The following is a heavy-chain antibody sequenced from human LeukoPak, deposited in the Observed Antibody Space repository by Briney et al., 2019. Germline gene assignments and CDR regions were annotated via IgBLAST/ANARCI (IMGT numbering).Heavy chain of an antibody. CDR2: INPNSGGT. V-gene: IGHV1-2*02. CDR1: GYTFTGYY. D-gene: IGHD6-6*01. J-gene: IGHJ5*02. Sequence: ASVKVSCKASGYTFTGYYMHWVRQAPGQGLEWMGWINPNSGGTNYAQKFQGRVTMTRDTSISTAYMELSRLRSDDTAVYYCAMDRAPIAVLPQYNWFDPWGQGTLVTVSS. CDR3: AMDRAPIAVLPQYNWFDP.